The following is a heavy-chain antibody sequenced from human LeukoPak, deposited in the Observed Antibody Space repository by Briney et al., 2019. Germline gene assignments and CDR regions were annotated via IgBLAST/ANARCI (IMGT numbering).Heavy chain of an antibody. Sequence: SETLSLTCAVYGGSFSGYYWSWIRQPPGKGLEWIGEINHDGSTNYNPSLKSRVTISVDTSKNQFSLKLNSVTAADTAVYYCARDGGYEGLDYWGQGTLVTVSS. V-gene: IGHV4-34*01. D-gene: IGHD3-16*01. CDR1: GGSFSGYY. CDR2: INHDGST. CDR3: ARDGGYEGLDY. J-gene: IGHJ4*02.